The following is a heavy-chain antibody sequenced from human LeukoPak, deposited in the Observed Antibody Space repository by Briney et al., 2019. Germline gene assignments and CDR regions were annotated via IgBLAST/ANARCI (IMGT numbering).Heavy chain of an antibody. CDR3: ASSKRKSGWYGLEFDY. CDR1: GGSTSSSSYY. V-gene: IGHV4-61*01. J-gene: IGHJ4*02. D-gene: IGHD6-19*01. Sequence: PSETLSLTCTVSGGSTSSSSYYWSWIRQPPGKGLEWIGYIYYSGSTAYNPSLKSRVTISVDTSKNQFSLKLSSVTAADTAVYYCASSKRKSGWYGLEFDYWGQGTLVTVSP. CDR2: IYYSGST.